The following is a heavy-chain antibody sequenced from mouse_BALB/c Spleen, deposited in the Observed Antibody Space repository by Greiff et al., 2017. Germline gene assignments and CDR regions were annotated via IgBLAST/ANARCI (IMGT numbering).Heavy chain of an antibody. CDR1: GFNFKDSY. J-gene: IGHJ3*01. Sequence: VQLKESGAELVKPGASVKLSCTASGFNFKDSYMHWVKQRPEQGLEWIGRIDPANGNTKYDPKFQGKATITADTSSNTAYLQLSSLTSEDTAVYYCAFYYGYDVGFAYWGQGTLVTVSA. CDR2: IDPANGNT. V-gene: IGHV14-3*02. D-gene: IGHD2-2*01. CDR3: AFYYGYDVGFAY.